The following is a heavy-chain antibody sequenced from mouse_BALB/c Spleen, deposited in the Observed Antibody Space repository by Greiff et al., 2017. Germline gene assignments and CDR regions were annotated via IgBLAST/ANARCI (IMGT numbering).Heavy chain of an antibody. Sequence: DVRLGESGGGLVQPGGSRKRSCGASGFTFSNNGMNWVRQSPEKGLEGVAEIRLKSNNYATHYAEYVKGRFTISRDDTKSSVYLQMYNLRAEDTGIYYCTPWDYWGQGTTLTVSS. V-gene: IGHV6-6*02. CDR2: IRLKSNNYAT. CDR3: TPWDY. J-gene: IGHJ2*01. CDR1: GFTFSNNG.